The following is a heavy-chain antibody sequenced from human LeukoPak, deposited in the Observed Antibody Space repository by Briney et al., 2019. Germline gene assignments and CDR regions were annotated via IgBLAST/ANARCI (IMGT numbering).Heavy chain of an antibody. J-gene: IGHJ4*02. CDR2: IYSGGST. CDR1: GFTVSSNY. CDR3: ARVPNCSGGSCYSGWYFDY. V-gene: IGHV3-53*01. D-gene: IGHD2-15*01. Sequence: GGSLRLSCAASGFTVSSNYMSWVRQAPGRGLEGVSVIYSGGSTYYADSVKGRFTISRDNSKNTLYLQMNSLRAEDTAVYYCARVPNCSGGSCYSGWYFDYWGQGTLVTVSS.